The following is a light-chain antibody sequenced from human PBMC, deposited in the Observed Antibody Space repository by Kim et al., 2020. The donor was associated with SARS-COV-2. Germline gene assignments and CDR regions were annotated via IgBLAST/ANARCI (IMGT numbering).Light chain of an antibody. CDR3: ASWDDRLSGWM. V-gene: IGLV1-47*02. J-gene: IGLJ3*02. CDR1: SSNVGSNH. CDR2: NTN. Sequence: GQSVTIACSGSSSNVGSNHVNWLQQLPGSAPKLLIYNTNQRPSGVPDRFAGSKSGSSTSLAISGLRSEDEADYYCASWDDRLSGWMFGGGTKLTVL.